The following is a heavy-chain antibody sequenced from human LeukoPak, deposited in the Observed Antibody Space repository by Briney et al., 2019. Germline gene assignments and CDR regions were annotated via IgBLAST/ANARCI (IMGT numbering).Heavy chain of an antibody. J-gene: IGHJ4*02. CDR3: ARSNDGDALFDY. CDR1: GGSISGYS. Sequence: SETLSLTCTVSGGSISGYSWSWIRQPPGKGLEWIGYIYHSGSTYYNPSLKSRVTISVDRSKNQFSLKLSSVTAADTAVYYCARSNDGDALFDYWGQGTLVTVSS. V-gene: IGHV4-30-2*01. CDR2: IYHSGST. D-gene: IGHD2-21*02.